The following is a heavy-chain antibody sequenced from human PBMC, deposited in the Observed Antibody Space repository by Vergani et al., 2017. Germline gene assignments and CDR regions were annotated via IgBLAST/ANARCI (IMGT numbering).Heavy chain of an antibody. CDR2: IYHSGRT. D-gene: IGHD3-22*01. CDR1: GGSLSRSNW. CDR3: AREGAYDSSGYYDY. Sequence: QVQLQESGPGLVKPSGTLSLTCAVSGGSLSRSNWWSWARQPPGKGLEWSGEIYHSGRTNYNPSLKSRVTISVDKSKNQFSRKLSSVTAADTAVYYCAREGAYDSSGYYDYWGQGTLVTVSS. J-gene: IGHJ4*02. V-gene: IGHV4-4*02.